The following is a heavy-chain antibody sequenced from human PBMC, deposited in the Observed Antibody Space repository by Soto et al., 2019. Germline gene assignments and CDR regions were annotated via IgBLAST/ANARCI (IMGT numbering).Heavy chain of an antibody. V-gene: IGHV4-39*01. D-gene: IGHD4-17*01. CDR1: GGSISRSCQC. J-gene: IGHJ5*02. CDR3: ARLAQDYAAGTRCFAP. Sequence: PENLCVTCNVSGGSISRSCQCWSRIRQPPGKGLEWIGSVYNSRSTYYNPSLKTRITMSIHTSKNPFYPRLSSVTAADTAVYYCARLAQDYAAGTRCFAPWGQGPHVSVS. CDR2: VYNSRST.